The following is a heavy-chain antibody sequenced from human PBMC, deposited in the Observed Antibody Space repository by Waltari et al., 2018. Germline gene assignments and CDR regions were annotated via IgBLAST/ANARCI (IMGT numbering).Heavy chain of an antibody. V-gene: IGHV4-34*01. CDR3: ARGPRRCTGGVCYRAVNWVGATLDY. Sequence: QVQLQQWGAGLLKPSETLSLTCAVYGGSFSGYYWSWIRQPPGKGLEWIGEINHSGSTNYNPSLKSRVTISVDTSKNQFSLKLSSVTAADTAVYYCARGPRRCTGGVCYRAVNWVGATLDYWGQGTLVTVSS. CDR1: GGSFSGYY. D-gene: IGHD2-8*02. CDR2: INHSGST. J-gene: IGHJ4*02.